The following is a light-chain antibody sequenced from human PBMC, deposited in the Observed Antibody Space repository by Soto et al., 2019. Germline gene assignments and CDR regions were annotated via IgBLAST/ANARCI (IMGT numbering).Light chain of an antibody. J-gene: IGKJ1*01. CDR1: QNISRS. CDR3: QQYGNSPQT. Sequence: EIVMTQSPVTLSVSPGERATLSCRASQNISRSLAWYQQKPGQGPSLLIYGASSRATGIPNRFSGSGSGTDFTLTISRLEPEDFAVYYCQQYGNSPQTFGQGTKVDIK. V-gene: IGKV3-20*01. CDR2: GAS.